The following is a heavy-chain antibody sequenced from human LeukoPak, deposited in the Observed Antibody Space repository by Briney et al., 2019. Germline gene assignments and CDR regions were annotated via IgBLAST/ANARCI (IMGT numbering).Heavy chain of an antibody. J-gene: IGHJ4*02. D-gene: IGHD3-9*01. CDR2: IRSKAYGGTT. V-gene: IGHV3-49*03. CDR3: TRGWDILTGYYGSY. Sequence: QTGGSLRLSCTASGFTFGDYAMSWFRQAPGKGLEWVGFIRSKAYGGTTEYAASVKGRFTISRDDSKSIAYLQMNSLKTEDTAVYYCTRGWDILTGYYGSYWGQGTLVTVSS. CDR1: GFTFGDYA.